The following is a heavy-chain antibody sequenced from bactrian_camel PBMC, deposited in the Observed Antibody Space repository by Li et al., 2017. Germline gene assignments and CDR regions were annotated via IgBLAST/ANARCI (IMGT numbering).Heavy chain of an antibody. J-gene: IGHJ6*01. CDR1: GYTYSRAC. Sequence: DVQLVESGGGSVQAGGSLRLSCAASGYTYSRACMGWFRQAPGKEREGVAAIYTGSGSTYYADSVKGRFTVSRDNANNTVNLMMNSLKPEDTAMYYCAADQLYGTCRDVLDFGVWGQGTQVTVS. V-gene: IGHV3S40*01. CDR2: IYTGSGST. D-gene: IGHD6*01. CDR3: AADQLYGTCRDVLDFGV.